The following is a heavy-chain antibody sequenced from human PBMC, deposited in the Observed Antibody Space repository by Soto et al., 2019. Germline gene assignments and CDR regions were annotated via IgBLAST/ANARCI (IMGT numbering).Heavy chain of an antibody. CDR2: IYYSGST. D-gene: IGHD2-2*01. Sequence: SETLSLTCTVSGGSISSYYWSWIRQPPGKGLEWIGYIYYSGSTNYNPSLKSRVTISVDTSKNQFSLKLSSVTAADTAVFYCARGSYALGGYFDYWGRGTLVTVSS. J-gene: IGHJ4*02. CDR3: ARGSYALGGYFDY. CDR1: GGSISSYY. V-gene: IGHV4-59*01.